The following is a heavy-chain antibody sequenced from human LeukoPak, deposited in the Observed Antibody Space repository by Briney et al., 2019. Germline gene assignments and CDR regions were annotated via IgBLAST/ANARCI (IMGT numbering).Heavy chain of an antibody. J-gene: IGHJ4*02. D-gene: IGHD1-1*01. V-gene: IGHV4-4*07. CDR1: GGYISTHY. Sequence: SETLSLTCTVSGGYISTHYWSWIRQPAGKGLEWIGRIYSSGSTNYNPSLKSRLAMSVDTSKNQFTLRLSSVTAAVTAVYYCARNKRLGWERADTTFDYWGQGALVTVSS. CDR2: IYSSGST. CDR3: ARNKRLGWERADTTFDY.